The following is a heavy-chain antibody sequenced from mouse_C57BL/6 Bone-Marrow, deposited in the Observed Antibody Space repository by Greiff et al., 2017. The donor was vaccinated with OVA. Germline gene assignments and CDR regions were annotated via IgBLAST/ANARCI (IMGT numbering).Heavy chain of an antibody. CDR2: ISSGGSYT. D-gene: IGHD2-3*01. Sequence: EVQLVESGGDLVKPGGSLKLSCAASGFTFSSYGMSWVRRTPDKRLEWVATISSGGSYTYYPDSVKGRFTISRDNAKNTLYLQMSSLKSEDTAMYYCARHNGYYIFDYWGQGTTLTVSS. CDR1: GFTFSSYG. CDR3: ARHNGYYIFDY. V-gene: IGHV5-6*01. J-gene: IGHJ2*01.